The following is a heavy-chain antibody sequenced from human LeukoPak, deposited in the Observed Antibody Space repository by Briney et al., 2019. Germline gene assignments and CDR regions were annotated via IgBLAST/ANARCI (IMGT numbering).Heavy chain of an antibody. CDR2: IRSDGYHT. J-gene: IGHJ4*02. CDR1: GFIFDAHD. D-gene: IGHD1-26*01. Sequence: GGSLRLSCGASGFIFDAHDVHWVRQAPGKGLEWVAFIRSDGYHTYYADSVKGRFTITRDNSKNTLYLQMNSLRLEDMALYYCAKPSGSGVDYWGRGTRVTVSS. V-gene: IGHV3-30*02. CDR3: AKPSGSGVDY.